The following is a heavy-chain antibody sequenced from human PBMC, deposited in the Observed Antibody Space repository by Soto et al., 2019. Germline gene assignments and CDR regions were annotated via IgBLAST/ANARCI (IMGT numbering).Heavy chain of an antibody. J-gene: IGHJ4*02. CDR2: MNPNSGNT. CDR1: GYTFTSYD. V-gene: IGHV1-8*01. Sequence: QVQLVQSGAEVKKPGASVKVSCKASGYTFTSYDINWVRQATGQGLEWMGWMNPNSGNTGYAQKFQGRVTMTRNTSISTAYMELSSLRSEDTAVYYCARMTISYYYGSVSYGDDYWGQGNLVPVSS. CDR3: ARMTISYYYGSVSYGDDY. D-gene: IGHD3-10*01.